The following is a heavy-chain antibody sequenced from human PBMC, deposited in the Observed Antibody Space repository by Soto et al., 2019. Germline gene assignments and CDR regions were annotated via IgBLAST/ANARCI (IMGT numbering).Heavy chain of an antibody. V-gene: IGHV3-48*01. CDR2: ISTSGSTI. J-gene: IGHJ6*02. CDR1: GFTFSSYS. Sequence: EVQLVESGGGLVQPGGSLRLSCAASGFTFSSYSINCVRQAPGKGLEWVSYISTSGSTIYYADSVKGRFTISGDNARNSVYLQVNSLRAEDTAVYYCAREGGMDVWGQGTTVTVSS. CDR3: AREGGMDV.